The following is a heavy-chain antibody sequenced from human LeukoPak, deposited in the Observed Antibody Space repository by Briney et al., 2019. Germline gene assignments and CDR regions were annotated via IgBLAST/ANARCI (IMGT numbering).Heavy chain of an antibody. CDR3: ARDRGLAGYSFFDY. D-gene: IGHD2-21*01. CDR1: GFTFSSYW. J-gene: IGHJ4*02. Sequence: GGSLRLSCAASGFTFSSYWMSWVRQAPGKGLEWVANIKQDGSEKYYVDSVKGRFTISRGNAKNSLYLQMNSLRAEDTAVYYCARDRGLAGYSFFDYWGQGTLVTVSS. V-gene: IGHV3-7*01. CDR2: IKQDGSEK.